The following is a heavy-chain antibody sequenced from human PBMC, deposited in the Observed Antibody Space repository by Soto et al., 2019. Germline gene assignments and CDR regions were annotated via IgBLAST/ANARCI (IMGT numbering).Heavy chain of an antibody. Sequence: SQTLSLTCVISGDSVSSNSAAWNWIRQSPSRGLEWLGRTYYRSRWYNDYAVSVRSRITVNADTSKNPFSLQLNSVTPEDTAVYYFARGEVLGVWFGELFAFDIWGQGTMVTVSS. D-gene: IGHD3-10*01. CDR2: TYYRSRWYN. J-gene: IGHJ3*02. V-gene: IGHV6-1*01. CDR1: GDSVSSNSAA. CDR3: ARGEVLGVWFGELFAFDI.